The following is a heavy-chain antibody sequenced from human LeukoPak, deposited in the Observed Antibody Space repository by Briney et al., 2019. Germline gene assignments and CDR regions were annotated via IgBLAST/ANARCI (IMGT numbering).Heavy chain of an antibody. CDR3: ARRKRITMVRGVNSASDYYYYGMDV. V-gene: IGHV1-2*02. D-gene: IGHD3-10*01. CDR2: INPNSGGT. Sequence: ASVKVSCKASGYTFTGYYIHWVRQAPGQGLEWMGWINPNSGGTNYAQKFQGRVTMTRDTSISTAYMELSRLRSDDTAVYYCARRKRITMVRGVNSASDYYYYGMDVWGQGTPVTVSS. J-gene: IGHJ6*02. CDR1: GYTFTGYY.